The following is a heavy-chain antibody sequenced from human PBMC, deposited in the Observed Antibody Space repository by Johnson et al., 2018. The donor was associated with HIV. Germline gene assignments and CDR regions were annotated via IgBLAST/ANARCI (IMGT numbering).Heavy chain of an antibody. CDR3: TTIHYDSSSPGAFDF. D-gene: IGHD3-22*01. CDR2: MKSKTDAGTT. Sequence: VQLVESGGGLVKPGGSLRLSCADSGFTFSNAWMSWVRQAPGKGLEWVGRMKSKTDAGTTDDAATVKGRFTISRDDSKNTLYLQMNSLQTEDTGVYYCTTIHYDSSSPGAFDFWGQGTMVTVSS. V-gene: IGHV3-15*01. J-gene: IGHJ3*01. CDR1: GFTFSNAW.